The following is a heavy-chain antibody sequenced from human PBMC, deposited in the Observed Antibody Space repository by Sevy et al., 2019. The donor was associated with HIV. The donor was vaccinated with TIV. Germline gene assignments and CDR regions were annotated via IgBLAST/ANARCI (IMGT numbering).Heavy chain of an antibody. CDR2: IRSSSNDI. D-gene: IGHD2-21*02. Sequence: GESLKISCTASGFIFSNYNMNWVRQAPGKGLGWVSYIRSSSNDIYYADSVKGRFTISRDNAKNSLYLQMNSLRAEDTAVYYCARKMELLVPDYWGQGTLVTVSS. J-gene: IGHJ4*02. CDR3: ARKMELLVPDY. CDR1: GFIFSNYN. V-gene: IGHV3-21*01.